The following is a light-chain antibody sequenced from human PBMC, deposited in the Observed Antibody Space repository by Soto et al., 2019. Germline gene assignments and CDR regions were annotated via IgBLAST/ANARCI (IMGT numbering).Light chain of an antibody. Sequence: QSALTQPASVSGSPGQSIAISCTGTNSDVGAYNSVSWYQQHPGRAPKLMIHDVSNRPSGVSNRFSGSKSGNTASLTISGLQAEDEADYYCSSYTSSSTYVFGTGTKVTVL. V-gene: IGLV2-14*03. J-gene: IGLJ1*01. CDR1: NSDVGAYNS. CDR2: DVS. CDR3: SSYTSSSTYV.